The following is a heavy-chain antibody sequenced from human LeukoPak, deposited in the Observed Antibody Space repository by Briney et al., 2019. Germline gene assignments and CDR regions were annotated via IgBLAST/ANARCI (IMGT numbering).Heavy chain of an antibody. CDR2: ISGSGGSA. Sequence: GGSLRLSCAASGFTFSSYAMSWVRQAPGKGLEWVSAISGSGGSAYYADSVRGRFTISRDNSKNTLYLQMNSLRAEDTAVYYCAKGISGSSWFNWFDPWGQGTLVTVSS. V-gene: IGHV3-23*01. J-gene: IGHJ5*02. CDR3: AKGISGSSWFNWFDP. CDR1: GFTFSSYA. D-gene: IGHD6-13*01.